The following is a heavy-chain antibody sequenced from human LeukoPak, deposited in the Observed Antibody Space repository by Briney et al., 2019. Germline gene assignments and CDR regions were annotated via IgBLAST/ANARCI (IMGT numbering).Heavy chain of an antibody. V-gene: IGHV4-61*02. CDR3: ARGLLHYNILTGYYNKYFDY. Sequence: SETLSLTCTVSGDSISSGDYYWSWIRQPAGKGLEWIGRIYTSGSTNCNPSLKSRVTISVDTSKNQFSLKLSSVTAADTAVYYCARGLLHYNILTGYYNKYFDYWGQGTLVTVSS. D-gene: IGHD3-9*01. J-gene: IGHJ4*02. CDR1: GDSISSGDYY. CDR2: IYTSGST.